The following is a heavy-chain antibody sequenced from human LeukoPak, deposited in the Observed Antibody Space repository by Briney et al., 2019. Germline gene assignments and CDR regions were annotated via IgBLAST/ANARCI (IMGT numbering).Heavy chain of an antibody. J-gene: IGHJ4*02. CDR2: ISGSGGST. CDR3: AKEHMITFGGVIDPFDY. CDR1: GFTFSSYA. D-gene: IGHD3-16*02. V-gene: IGHV3-23*01. Sequence: GGSLRLSCAASGFTFSSYAMSWVRQAPGKGLEWVSAISGSGGSTYYADSVKGRFTISRDNSKNTLYLQMNSLRAEDTAVYYCAKEHMITFGGVIDPFDYWGQGTLVTVSS.